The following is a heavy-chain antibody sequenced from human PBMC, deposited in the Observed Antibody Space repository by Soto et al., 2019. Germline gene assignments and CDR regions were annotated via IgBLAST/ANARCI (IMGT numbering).Heavy chain of an antibody. CDR3: ASNKREMATIDY. Sequence: PSETLSLTCAVYGGSFSVYYWSWIRQPPGKGLEWIGEINHSGSTNYNPSLKSRVTISVDTSKNQFSLKLSSVTAADTAVYYCASNKREMATIDYWGQGTLVTVSS. CDR1: GGSFSVYY. V-gene: IGHV4-34*01. J-gene: IGHJ4*02. CDR2: INHSGST. D-gene: IGHD5-12*01.